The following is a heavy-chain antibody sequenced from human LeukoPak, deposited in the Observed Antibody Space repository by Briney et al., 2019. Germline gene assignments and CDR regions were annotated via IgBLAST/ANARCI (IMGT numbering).Heavy chain of an antibody. CDR2: IYYSGST. V-gene: IGHV4-59*01. CDR1: GGSISSYY. J-gene: IGHJ4*02. D-gene: IGHD3-22*01. Sequence: SETLSLTCTVSGGSISSYYWSWIWQPPGKGLEWIGYIYYSGSTNYNPSLKSRVTISVDTSKNQFSLKLSSVTAADTAVYYCASQYDSRGPQTDYYFDYWGQGTLVTVSS. CDR3: ASQYDSRGPQTDYYFDY.